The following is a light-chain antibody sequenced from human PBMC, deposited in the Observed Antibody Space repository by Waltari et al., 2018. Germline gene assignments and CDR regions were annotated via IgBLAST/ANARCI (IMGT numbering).Light chain of an antibody. CDR2: RND. J-gene: IGLJ3*02. V-gene: IGLV1-44*01. CDR1: NSNTGKNT. CDR3: ATWDDSLNGWV. Sequence: QSLLTQAPSASPPPGQRITMTCSGSNSNTGKNTFNWYQQLPGTAPKLLVYRNDQRPSEVPDRFSGSRSGTSASLAISGLQFDDEADYYCATWDDSLNGWVFGGGTRLTVL.